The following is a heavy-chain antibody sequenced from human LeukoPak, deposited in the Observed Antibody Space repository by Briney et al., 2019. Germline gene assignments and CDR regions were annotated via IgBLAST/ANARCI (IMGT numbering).Heavy chain of an antibody. Sequence: GGSLRLSCAASGFTFSSYAMSWVRQAPGKGLEWVSLISDSGGSTYYADSVKGRFTISRDNFKNTLYLQMNSLRADDTAVYYCAKETRYCRGGSCYSAPFDYWGQGTLVTVSS. D-gene: IGHD2-15*01. J-gene: IGHJ4*02. V-gene: IGHV3-23*01. CDR2: ISDSGGST. CDR1: GFTFSSYA. CDR3: AKETRYCRGGSCYSAPFDY.